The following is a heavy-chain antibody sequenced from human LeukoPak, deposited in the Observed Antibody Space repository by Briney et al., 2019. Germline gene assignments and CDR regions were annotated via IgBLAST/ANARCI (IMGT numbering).Heavy chain of an antibody. CDR3: AKSYNGYESKPDY. J-gene: IGHJ4*02. V-gene: IGHV3-23*01. D-gene: IGHD5-12*01. CDR1: GFTFSSYA. CDR2: SGSGGST. Sequence: PGGSLRLSCAASGFTFSSYAMSWVRQAPGRGLEWVSSGSGGSTYYADSVKGRFTISRDNSEITLYLQMNSLRAEDTAVYYCAKSYNGYESKPDYWGQGTLVTVSS.